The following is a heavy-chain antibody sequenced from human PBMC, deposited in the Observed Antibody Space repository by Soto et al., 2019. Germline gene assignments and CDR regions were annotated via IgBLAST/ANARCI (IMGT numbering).Heavy chain of an antibody. CDR2: IRSKAYGGTT. V-gene: IGHV3-49*03. J-gene: IGHJ5*02. CDR3: TLNNDYAKLDP. Sequence: GGSLRLSCTASGFTFGDYAMSWFRQAPGRGLEWVGFIRSKAYGGTTEYAASVKGRFTISRDDSKSIAYLQMNSLKTEDTAVYYCTLNNDYAKLDPWGQRTLVTVSS. CDR1: GFTFGDYA. D-gene: IGHD4-17*01.